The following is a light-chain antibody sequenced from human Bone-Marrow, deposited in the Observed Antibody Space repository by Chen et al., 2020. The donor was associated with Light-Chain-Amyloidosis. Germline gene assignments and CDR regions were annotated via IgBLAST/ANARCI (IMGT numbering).Light chain of an antibody. J-gene: IGLJ3*02. V-gene: IGLV2-11*01. Sequence: QSALTQPRSVSGSLGRSVTISCTGTSSDVGAYTYVSWYQQHPGKAPKLIIYDVNKRPSGVPHRFSGSQSGSTASLTISGLQADDESDYFCSSYAGTYTWVFGGGTKLTVL. CDR1: SSDVGAYTY. CDR2: DVN. CDR3: SSYAGTYTWV.